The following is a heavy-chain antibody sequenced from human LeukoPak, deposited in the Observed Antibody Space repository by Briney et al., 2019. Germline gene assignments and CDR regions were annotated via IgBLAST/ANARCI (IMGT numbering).Heavy chain of an antibody. D-gene: IGHD2-15*01. CDR3: AREELGYCSGGSCSVYFDY. Sequence: ASVKVSCKASGGSFSSYVITWVRQAPGQGLEWMGWINPNSGGTNYAQKFQGWVTMTRDTSISTAYMELSRLRSDDTAVYYCAREELGYCSGGSCSVYFDYWGQGTLVTVSS. J-gene: IGHJ4*02. V-gene: IGHV1-2*04. CDR2: INPNSGGT. CDR1: GGSFSSYV.